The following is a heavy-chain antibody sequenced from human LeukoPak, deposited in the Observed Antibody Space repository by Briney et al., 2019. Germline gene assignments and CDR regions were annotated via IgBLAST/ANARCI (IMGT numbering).Heavy chain of an antibody. CDR2: IYYSGSP. CDR3: ARRRYFDWLGGDH. J-gene: IGHJ4*02. CDR1: GGSISSSYY. Sequence: SETLSLTCTVSGGSISSSYYWGWIRQPPGKGLEWIGSIYYSGSPYYNPSLKSRVTISVDTSKNQFSLRLSSVTAADTAVYYCARRRYFDWLGGDHWGQGTLVTVSS. D-gene: IGHD3-9*01. V-gene: IGHV4-39*07.